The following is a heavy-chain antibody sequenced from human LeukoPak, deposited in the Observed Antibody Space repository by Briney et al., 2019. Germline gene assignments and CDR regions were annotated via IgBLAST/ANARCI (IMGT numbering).Heavy chain of an antibody. D-gene: IGHD2-2*02. CDR3: ATPLGEVVPAAIDFDY. J-gene: IGHJ4*02. CDR1: GYTFTGYY. Sequence: ASVKVSCKASGYTFTGYYMHWVRQAPGQGLEWMGWINPNSGGTNYAQKFQGRVTMTRDTSISTAYMELGRLRSDDTAVYYCATPLGEVVPAAIDFDYWGQGTLVTVSS. CDR2: INPNSGGT. V-gene: IGHV1-2*02.